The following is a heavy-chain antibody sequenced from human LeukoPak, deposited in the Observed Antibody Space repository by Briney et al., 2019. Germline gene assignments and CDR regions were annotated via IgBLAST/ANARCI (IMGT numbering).Heavy chain of an antibody. CDR2: INPNSGGT. Sequence: ASVKVSCKTSGYTFTAYYMHWVRQASGQGLEWMGWINPNSGGTNYAQKFQGRVTMTRDTSISTAYMELSRLTSDDTAVYYCARTQYSSSSYYMDVWGKGTTVSVSS. CDR1: GYTFTAYY. D-gene: IGHD6-6*01. J-gene: IGHJ6*03. CDR3: ARTQYSSSSYYMDV. V-gene: IGHV1-2*02.